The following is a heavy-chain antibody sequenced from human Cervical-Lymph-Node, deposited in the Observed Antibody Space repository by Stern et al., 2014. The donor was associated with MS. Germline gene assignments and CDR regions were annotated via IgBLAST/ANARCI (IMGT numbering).Heavy chain of an antibody. D-gene: IGHD3-16*01. Sequence: QLVQSGGGLVKPGGSLRVSCVGSGFPFNTAWMGWVRQVPGRELEWVGRIKTKKDGEATDYATPVRGRFTISRDDSKNTLYLQMNSLKAEDTALYYCARGGGVYDYWGQGTLVAVSS. CDR3: ARGGGVYDY. CDR1: GFPFNTAW. CDR2: IKTKKDGEAT. V-gene: IGHV3-15*01. J-gene: IGHJ4*02.